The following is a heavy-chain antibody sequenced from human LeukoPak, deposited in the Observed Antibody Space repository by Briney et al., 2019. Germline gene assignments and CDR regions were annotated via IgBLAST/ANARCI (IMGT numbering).Heavy chain of an antibody. D-gene: IGHD6-25*01. CDR2: IYNSGST. CDR3: ARSAIDAFDI. Sequence: SAILSLSCTVSGSSISSGDFYWSWIRQPPGKGLECIGYIYNSGSTNYNPSLKSRVSISVDTSKNQFSLKLSSVTAADTAVYYCARSAIDAFDIWGQGTMVTVSS. J-gene: IGHJ3*02. V-gene: IGHV4-61*08. CDR1: GSSISSGDFY.